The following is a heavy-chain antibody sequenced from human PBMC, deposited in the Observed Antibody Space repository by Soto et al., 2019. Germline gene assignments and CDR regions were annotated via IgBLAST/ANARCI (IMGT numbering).Heavy chain of an antibody. CDR2: IYYSGST. V-gene: IGHV4-31*03. CDR1: GGSISSGGYY. CDR3: ARVEGPATVYWFDP. J-gene: IGHJ5*02. Sequence: SETLSLTCTVSGGSISSGGYYWSWIRQHPGKGLEWIGYIYYSGSTYYNPSLKSRVTISVDTSKNQFSLKLSSVTAADTAVYYCARVEGPATVYWFDPWGQGTLVTVSS. D-gene: IGHD4-17*01.